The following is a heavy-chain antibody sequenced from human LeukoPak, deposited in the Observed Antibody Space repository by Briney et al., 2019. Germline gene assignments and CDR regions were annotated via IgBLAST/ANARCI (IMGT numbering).Heavy chain of an antibody. CDR1: GFTLRDYW. D-gene: IGHD3-16*01. Sequence: GGSLRLSCAASGFTLRDYWWNWVRQPPGKGLLWVSRLCTDGTYTKYADSVTGRFTISRDNAKNTLYLQMDSLGAEDTAVYYCARDVNPSKNGLHYGADCWGQGRLVTVSS. V-gene: IGHV3-74*03. CDR3: ARDVNPSKNGLHYGADC. J-gene: IGHJ4*02. CDR2: LCTDGTYT.